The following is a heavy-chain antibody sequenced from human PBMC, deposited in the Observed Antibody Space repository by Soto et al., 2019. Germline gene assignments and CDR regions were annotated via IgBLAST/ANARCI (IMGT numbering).Heavy chain of an antibody. D-gene: IGHD6-19*01. Sequence: SETLSLTCAVYGGSFSGYYWSWIRQPPGKGLEWIGEINHSGSTNYNPSLKSRVTISVDTSKNQFSLKLSSVTAADTAVYYCARHVGSSGSKYYVDYWGQGTLVTISS. CDR1: GGSFSGYY. CDR3: ARHVGSSGSKYYVDY. J-gene: IGHJ4*02. V-gene: IGHV4-34*01. CDR2: INHSGST.